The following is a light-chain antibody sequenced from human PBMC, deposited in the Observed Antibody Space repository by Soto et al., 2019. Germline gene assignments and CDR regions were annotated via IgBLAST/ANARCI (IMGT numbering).Light chain of an antibody. Sequence: ENVLTLSPATLSLSPCERATLSWSVSQSVSSYVAWYQQKPGQAPRLLIYDTSNRATGIPARFSGSGSGTDFILTISSLEPEDSAVYHCQQRNSRPSITFGQGTRLEIK. CDR2: DTS. V-gene: IGKV3-11*01. CDR1: QSVSSY. CDR3: QQRNSRPSIT. J-gene: IGKJ5*01.